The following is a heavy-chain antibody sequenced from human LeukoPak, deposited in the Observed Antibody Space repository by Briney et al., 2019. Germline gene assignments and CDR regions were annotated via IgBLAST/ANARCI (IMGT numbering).Heavy chain of an antibody. J-gene: IGHJ4*02. V-gene: IGHV3-43*02. D-gene: IGHD6-13*01. CDR3: AKDTSYSSSWYSPSFLDY. Sequence: GGSLRLSCAASGFTFDDYAMHWVRQAPGKGLEWVSLISGDGGSTYYADSVKGRFTISRDNSKNSLYLQMNSLRTEDTALYYCAKDTSYSSSWYSPSFLDYWGQGTLVTVSS. CDR1: GFTFDDYA. CDR2: ISGDGGST.